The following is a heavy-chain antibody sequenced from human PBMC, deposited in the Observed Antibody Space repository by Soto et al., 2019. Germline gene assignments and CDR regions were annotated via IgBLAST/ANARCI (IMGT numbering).Heavy chain of an antibody. Sequence: SETLSHTCAVYGGSFIGYYWSWIRQPPGKGLEWIGEINHSGSTNYNPSLKSRVTISVDTSKNQFSLKLSSVTAADTAVYYCATYSSGWFPYFDYWGQGTLLTVSS. D-gene: IGHD6-19*01. CDR1: GGSFIGYY. V-gene: IGHV4-34*01. CDR3: ATYSSGWFPYFDY. J-gene: IGHJ4*02. CDR2: INHSGST.